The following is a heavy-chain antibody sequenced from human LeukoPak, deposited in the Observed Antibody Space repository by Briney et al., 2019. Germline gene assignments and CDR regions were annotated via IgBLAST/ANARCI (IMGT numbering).Heavy chain of an antibody. Sequence: GESLKISCKGSGYSFTSYWIGWVREMPGKGLEWMGIIHPGDSDTRYSPSFQGQVTISADKSISTAYLQWSSLKASDTAMYYCARSTKDGYFDWLLFTGIDYWGQGTLVTVSS. CDR3: ARSTKDGYFDWLLFTGIDY. D-gene: IGHD3-9*01. CDR1: GYSFTSYW. V-gene: IGHV5-51*01. CDR2: IHPGDSDT. J-gene: IGHJ4*02.